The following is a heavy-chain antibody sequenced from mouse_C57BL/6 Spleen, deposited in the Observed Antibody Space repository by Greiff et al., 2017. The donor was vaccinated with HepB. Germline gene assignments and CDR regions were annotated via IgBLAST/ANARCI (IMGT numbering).Heavy chain of an antibody. CDR2: IDPSDSYT. J-gene: IGHJ2*01. CDR3: ARAARWLLRSYYFDY. V-gene: IGHV1-50*01. CDR1: GYTFTSYW. D-gene: IGHD2-3*01. Sequence: QVQLQQPGAELVKPGASVKLSCKASGYTFTSYWMQWVKQRPGQGLEWIGEIDPSDSYTNYHQKFKGKATLTVDTSSSTAYMQLSSLTSEDSAVYYCARAARWLLRSYYFDYWGQGTTLTVSS.